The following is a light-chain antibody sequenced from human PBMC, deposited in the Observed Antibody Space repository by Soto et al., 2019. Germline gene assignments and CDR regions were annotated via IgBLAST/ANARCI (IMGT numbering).Light chain of an antibody. V-gene: IGKV3-15*01. Sequence: EIVMTQSPATLSVSPGERVTLSCRASQTVGSNLAWYQQKPGQAPRLLIYGTSTTATGIPARFSGSGSGTEFTLTISSLQSEDFAVYYCRQYNNRPPYTFGQGTKLEIK. CDR1: QTVGSN. CDR2: GTS. CDR3: RQYNNRPPYT. J-gene: IGKJ2*01.